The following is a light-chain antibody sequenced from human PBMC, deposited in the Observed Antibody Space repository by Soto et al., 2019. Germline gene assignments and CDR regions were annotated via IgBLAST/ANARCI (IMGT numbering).Light chain of an antibody. CDR2: KAS. J-gene: IGKJ1*01. V-gene: IGKV1-5*03. Sequence: DIQMNQSPSTLSASVGDRVTITCRASQSISSWLAWYQQKPWKAPKLLIYKASSLESGVPSRFSGSGSGTEFTLTISSLQPDDFATYYFQQYNSYWTFGQGTKVEIK. CDR1: QSISSW. CDR3: QQYNSYWT.